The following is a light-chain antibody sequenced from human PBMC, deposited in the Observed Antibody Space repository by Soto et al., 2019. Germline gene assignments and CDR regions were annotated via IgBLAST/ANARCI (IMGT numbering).Light chain of an antibody. CDR2: GNS. J-gene: IGLJ3*02. V-gene: IGLV1-40*01. CDR1: SSNIGAGYD. Sequence: QAVVTQPPSVSGAPGQRVTISCTGSSSNIGAGYDVHWYQQLPGTAPKLLIYGNSNRPSGVPDRFSGSKSGTSASLAITGLQAEDEADYYCQSYDNILSGPLFGGGTKLTVL. CDR3: QSYDNILSGPL.